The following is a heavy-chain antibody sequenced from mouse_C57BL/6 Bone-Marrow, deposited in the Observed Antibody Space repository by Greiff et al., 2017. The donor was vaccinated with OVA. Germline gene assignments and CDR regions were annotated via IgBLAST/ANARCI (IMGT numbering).Heavy chain of an antibody. CDR1: GFTFSSYG. J-gene: IGHJ4*01. D-gene: IGHD2-12*01. CDR2: ISSGGSYT. Sequence: EVMLVESGGDLVKPGGSLKLSCAASGFTFSSYGMSWVRQTPDKRLEWVATISSGGSYTYYPDSVKGRFTISRDNAKNTLYLQMSSLKSEDTAMYYCARQGVLRRVYAMEYWGQGTSVTGSS. CDR3: ARQGVLRRVYAMEY. V-gene: IGHV5-6*01.